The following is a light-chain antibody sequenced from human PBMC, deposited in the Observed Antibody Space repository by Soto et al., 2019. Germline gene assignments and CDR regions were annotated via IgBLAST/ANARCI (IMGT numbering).Light chain of an antibody. Sequence: QSVLTQPASVSGSPGQSITISCTGTSSDVGGYNFVSWYQQHPGKAPELMIYDVNNRPSGVSNRFSGSKSDNTASLTISGLQSEDEADYYCSSYTDSSTLVIFCGGTKLTVL. V-gene: IGLV2-14*01. CDR2: DVN. CDR1: SSDVGGYNF. CDR3: SSYTDSSTLVI. J-gene: IGLJ2*01.